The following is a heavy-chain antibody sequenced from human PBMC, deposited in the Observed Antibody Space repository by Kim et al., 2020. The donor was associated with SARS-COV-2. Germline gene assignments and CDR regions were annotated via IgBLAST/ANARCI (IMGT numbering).Heavy chain of an antibody. CDR1: GFTFSSYS. V-gene: IGHV3-21*01. J-gene: IGHJ3*02. CDR3: ARDSSRNAFDI. CDR2: ISSSSSYI. Sequence: GGSLRLSCAASGFTFSSYSMNWVRQAPGKGLEWVSSISSSSSYIYYADSVKGRFTISRDNAKNSLYLQMNSLRAEDMAVYYCARDSSRNAFDIWGQGTMVTVSS. D-gene: IGHD6-13*01.